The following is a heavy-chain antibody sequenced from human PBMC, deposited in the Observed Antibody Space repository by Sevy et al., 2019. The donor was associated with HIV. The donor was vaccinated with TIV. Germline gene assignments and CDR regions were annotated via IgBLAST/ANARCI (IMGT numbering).Heavy chain of an antibody. V-gene: IGHV3-30*04. J-gene: IGHJ4*02. CDR3: ARDHCTDGACFRSGYFDY. CDR1: GFTFADHA. CDR2: ISFDGRNK. Sequence: GGSLRLSCAASGFTFADHAFHWVRQAPGKGLEWVAIISFDGRNKRLAESVKGSFTISRDDSKNTVYLQMTSLRPEDTAVYYCARDHCTDGACFRSGYFDYWGQGTLVTVSS. D-gene: IGHD2-8*01.